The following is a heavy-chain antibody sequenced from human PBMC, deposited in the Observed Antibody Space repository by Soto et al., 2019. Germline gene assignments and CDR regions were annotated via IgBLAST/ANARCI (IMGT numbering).Heavy chain of an antibody. Sequence: EVQLVEAGGCLVKPGGSLRLSCAASGFTFSSYSMNWVRQAPGKGLEWVSGISSRSSYIYYEDSVKGRFTISRHNAKNSLYLQMNSLRAEDTAVYYCARDYYPGDAFDIWGQGTMVTVSS. V-gene: IGHV3-21*01. J-gene: IGHJ3*02. CDR3: ARDYYPGDAFDI. CDR1: GFTFSSYS. D-gene: IGHD3-22*01. CDR2: ISSRSSYI.